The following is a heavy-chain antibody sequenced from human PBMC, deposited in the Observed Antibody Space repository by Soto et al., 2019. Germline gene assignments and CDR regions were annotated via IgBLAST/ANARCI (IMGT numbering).Heavy chain of an antibody. D-gene: IGHD2-21*01. Sequence: EVQLLESGGGLVQPGVSLRLSCAASGFTFSTYAMSWVRQAPGKGLEWVSSISNTGGGTFYADSVKGRFTISRANSKNTLYLQMNSLGGVDTAVYFCLKSGSADCVRWGQGDGVRVSS. CDR2: ISNTGGGT. CDR3: LKSGSADCVR. J-gene: IGHJ4*02. CDR1: GFTFSTYA. V-gene: IGHV3-23*01.